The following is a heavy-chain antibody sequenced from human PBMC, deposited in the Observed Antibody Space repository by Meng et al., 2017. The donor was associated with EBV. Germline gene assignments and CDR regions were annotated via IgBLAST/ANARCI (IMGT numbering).Heavy chain of an antibody. V-gene: IGHV4-61*01. Sequence: QVQLQRSGPGLVKPSETLSLTCTVSGGSVSSGSYYWSWIRQPPGKGLEWIGYIYYSGSTNYNPSLKSRVTISVDTSKNQFSLKLSSVTAADTAVYYCARGRYYGDYFWFDPWGQGTLVTVSS. J-gene: IGHJ5*02. D-gene: IGHD4-17*01. CDR2: IYYSGST. CDR3: ARGRYYGDYFWFDP. CDR1: GGSVSSGSYY.